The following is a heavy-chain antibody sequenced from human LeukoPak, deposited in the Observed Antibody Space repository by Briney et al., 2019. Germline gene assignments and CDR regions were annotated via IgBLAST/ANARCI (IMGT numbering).Heavy chain of an antibody. CDR3: ARASIAVAGTAAGGYFDL. D-gene: IGHD6-19*01. V-gene: IGHV3-30*02. Sequence: GGSLRLSCAASGFTFSSYGMHWVRQAPGKGLEWVALIRYDGSNKYYADSVKGRFTISRDNSKNTLYLQMNSLRAEDTAVYYCARASIAVAGTAAGGYFDLWGRGTLVTVSS. J-gene: IGHJ2*01. CDR1: GFTFSSYG. CDR2: IRYDGSNK.